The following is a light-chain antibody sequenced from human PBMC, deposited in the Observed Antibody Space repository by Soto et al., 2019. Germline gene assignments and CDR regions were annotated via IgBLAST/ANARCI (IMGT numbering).Light chain of an antibody. Sequence: AIRITQAPSSCSASTGDRVTITCRASQGISSYLAWYQQKLGKAPKLLIYAASTLQSGVPSRFSGSGSGTDFTLTISCLQSEDFATYYCQQYYSYPLTFGGRSKVDI. V-gene: IGKV1-8*01. CDR1: QGISSY. CDR3: QQYYSYPLT. CDR2: AAS. J-gene: IGKJ4*01.